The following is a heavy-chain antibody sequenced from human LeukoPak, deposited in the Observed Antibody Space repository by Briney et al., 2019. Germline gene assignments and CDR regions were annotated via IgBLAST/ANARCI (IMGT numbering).Heavy chain of an antibody. J-gene: IGHJ4*02. V-gene: IGHV3-53*01. Sequence: GGSLRLSCAASGFTVSSNYMSWVRDALGKRLEWVSVIYSGGNTYHADRVKGRLTISRDNAKNTLYLQRNSLRAADTAVYYCARAYVIGDYLDYWGQGTLVTVSS. CDR1: GFTVSSNY. D-gene: IGHD2-21*01. CDR2: IYSGGNT. CDR3: ARAYVIGDYLDY.